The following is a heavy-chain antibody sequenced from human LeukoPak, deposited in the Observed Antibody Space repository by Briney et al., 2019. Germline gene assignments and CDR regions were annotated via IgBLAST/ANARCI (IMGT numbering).Heavy chain of an antibody. Sequence: ASVKISCKASGYTFTGYYMHWVRQAPGRGLEWMGWINPNSGATKYAQKFQGRVTMTRDTSISTAYMEVSRLRFDDTAVYYCARDGGWYQLLWWFDPWGQGTLVTVSS. CDR3: ARDGGWYQLLWWFDP. CDR1: GYTFTGYY. V-gene: IGHV1-2*02. D-gene: IGHD2-2*01. J-gene: IGHJ5*02. CDR2: INPNSGAT.